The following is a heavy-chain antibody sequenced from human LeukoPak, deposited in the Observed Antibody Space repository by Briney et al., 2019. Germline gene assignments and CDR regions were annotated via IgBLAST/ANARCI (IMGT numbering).Heavy chain of an antibody. CDR1: GFTFSGYA. Sequence: GGSLRLTCAASGFTFSGYAMSWVRQAPGKGLEWVSAISGSGGSTYYADSVKGRFTISRDNSKNTLYLQMNSLRAEDTAVYYCAQDSDPYSSGDTGGNWGQGTLDTVSS. CDR3: AQDSDPYSSGDTGGN. D-gene: IGHD6-19*01. V-gene: IGHV3-23*01. J-gene: IGHJ4*02. CDR2: ISGSGGST.